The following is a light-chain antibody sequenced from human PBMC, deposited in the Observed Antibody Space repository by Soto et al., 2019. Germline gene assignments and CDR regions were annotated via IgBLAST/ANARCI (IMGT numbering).Light chain of an antibody. V-gene: IGKV3-20*01. CDR3: QQYGSSST. J-gene: IGKJ1*01. CDR1: QSVSSSY. Sequence: EIVLTQSPGTLSLSPVERATLSCMASQSVSSSYLAWYQQKPGQAPRLLIYGASSRPTGIPDRFSGSGSGTDFTLTISRLEPEDFAVYYCQQYGSSSTFGQGTKVDIK. CDR2: GAS.